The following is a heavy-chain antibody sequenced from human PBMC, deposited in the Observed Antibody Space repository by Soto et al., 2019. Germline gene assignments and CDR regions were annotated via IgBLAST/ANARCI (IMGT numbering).Heavy chain of an antibody. D-gene: IGHD5-18*01. CDR2: INHSGST. V-gene: IGHV4-34*01. Sequence: SETLSLTCAVYGGSFSGYYWSWIRQPPGKGLEWIGEINHSGSTNYNPSLKSRVTISVDTSKNQFSLKLSSVTAADTAVYYCARISGYSYGLPPYFDYWGQGTLVTVSS. J-gene: IGHJ4*02. CDR3: ARISGYSYGLPPYFDY. CDR1: GGSFSGYY.